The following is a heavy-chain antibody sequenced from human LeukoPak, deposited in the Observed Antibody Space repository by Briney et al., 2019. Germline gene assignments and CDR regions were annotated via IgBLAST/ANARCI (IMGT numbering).Heavy chain of an antibody. Sequence: SETLSLTCTVSGAPISDHYWGWTRQPPGKGLEWVGYALYRGNTNYTPSLKSRVSMSVDPSRTQFSLRLTSVTAADTAVYYCARLLLDGSRTLFDSWGQGTLVTVSS. J-gene: IGHJ4*02. CDR2: ALYRGNT. CDR3: ARLLLDGSRTLFDS. V-gene: IGHV4-59*08. CDR1: GAPISDHY. D-gene: IGHD3-10*01.